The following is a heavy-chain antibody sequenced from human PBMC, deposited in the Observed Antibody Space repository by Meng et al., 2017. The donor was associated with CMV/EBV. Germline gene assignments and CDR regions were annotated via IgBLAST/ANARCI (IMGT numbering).Heavy chain of an antibody. V-gene: IGHV3-53*01. CDR1: GFTVSSNY. CDR3: ARDSGGYSYGYGDY. CDR2: IYSGGST. D-gene: IGHD5-18*01. J-gene: IGHJ4*02. Sequence: ETLSLTCAASGFTVSSNYMSWVRQAPGKGLEWVSVIYSGGSTYYADSVKGRFTISRDNSKNTLYLQMNSLRAEDTAVYYCARDSGGYSYGYGDYWGQGTLVTVSS.